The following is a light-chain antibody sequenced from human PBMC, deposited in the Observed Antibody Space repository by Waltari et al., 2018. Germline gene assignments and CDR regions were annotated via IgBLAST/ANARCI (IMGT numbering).Light chain of an antibody. CDR3: QQRSNWPPYT. CDR1: QSVRTY. V-gene: IGKV3-11*01. CDR2: DAS. Sequence: EIVLTQSPATLSLSPGDRATLSCRASQSVRTYLAWYQHKPGQAPRLLIYDASNRATGIPARFSGSGSGTDFTLTIGSLEPEDFAVYYCQQRSNWPPYTFGQGTKLEIK. J-gene: IGKJ2*01.